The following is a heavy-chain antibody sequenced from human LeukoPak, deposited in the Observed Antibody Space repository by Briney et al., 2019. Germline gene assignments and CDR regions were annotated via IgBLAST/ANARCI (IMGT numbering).Heavy chain of an antibody. CDR3: ARGRIGRIQLWFKHQFFDY. V-gene: IGHV4-34*01. D-gene: IGHD5-18*01. Sequence: SETLSLTCAVYGGSFSGYYWSWIRQPPGKGLEWIGEINHSGSTNYNPSLKSRVTISVDTSKNQFSLKLSSVTAADTAVYYCARGRIGRIQLWFKHQFFDYWGQGTLVTVPS. CDR2: INHSGST. CDR1: GGSFSGYY. J-gene: IGHJ4*02.